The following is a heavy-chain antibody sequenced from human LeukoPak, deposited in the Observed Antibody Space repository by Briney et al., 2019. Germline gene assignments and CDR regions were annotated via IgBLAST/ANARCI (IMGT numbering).Heavy chain of an antibody. CDR3: ARIPPDSYYYYYMDV. J-gene: IGHJ6*03. CDR1: GGSISSYY. V-gene: IGHV4-59*01. Sequence: PSETLSLTCTVSGGSISSYYWSWIRQPPGKGLEWIGYIYDSGSTKYNPSLKSRVTISVDTPKKQFSLKLTSVTAADTAVYYCARIPPDSYYYYYMDVWGKGTTVTVSS. CDR2: IYDSGST.